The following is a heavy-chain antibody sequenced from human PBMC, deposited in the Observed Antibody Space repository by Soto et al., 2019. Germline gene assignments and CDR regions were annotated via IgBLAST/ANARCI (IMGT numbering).Heavy chain of an antibody. CDR3: AVHSSSPGGWFDP. CDR2: INHSGST. V-gene: IGHV4-34*01. Sequence: LSLTCAVYGGSFSGYYWSWIRQPPGKGLEWIGEINHSGSTNYNPSLKSRVTISVDTSKNQFSLKLSSVTAADTAVYYCAVHSSSPGGWFDPWGQGTLVTVSS. D-gene: IGHD6-6*01. J-gene: IGHJ5*02. CDR1: GGSFSGYY.